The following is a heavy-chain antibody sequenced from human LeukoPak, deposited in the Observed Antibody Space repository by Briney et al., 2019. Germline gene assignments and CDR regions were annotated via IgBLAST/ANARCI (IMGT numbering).Heavy chain of an antibody. V-gene: IGHV4-39*01. CDR3: ARLPLTMVRGVSYYYYHMDV. J-gene: IGHJ6*03. D-gene: IGHD3-10*01. Sequence: PSETLSLTCTVSGGSISSSSYYWGWIRQPPGKGLEWIGNIYYSGSTYYNPSLKSRVTIFVDTSKNQFSLKLSSVTAADTAVYYCARLPLTMVRGVSYYYYHMDVWGKGTTVTVSS. CDR2: IYYSGST. CDR1: GGSISSSSYY.